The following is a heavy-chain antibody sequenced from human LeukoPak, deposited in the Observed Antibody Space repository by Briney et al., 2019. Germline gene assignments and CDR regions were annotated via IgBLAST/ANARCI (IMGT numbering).Heavy chain of an antibody. CDR1: GGTFSSYA. CDR3: ARAGELGVGATTEDCCGMDV. D-gene: IGHD1-26*01. Sequence: SVKVSCKASGGTFSSYAISWVRQAPGQGLEWMGGIIPIFGTANYAQKFQGRVTITADESTSTAYMELSSLRSEDTAVYYCARAGELGVGATTEDCCGMDVWGQGTTVTVSS. J-gene: IGHJ6*02. CDR2: IIPIFGTA. V-gene: IGHV1-69*01.